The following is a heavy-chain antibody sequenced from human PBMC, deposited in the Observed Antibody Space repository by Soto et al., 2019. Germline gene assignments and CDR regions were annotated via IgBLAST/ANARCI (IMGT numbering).Heavy chain of an antibody. V-gene: IGHV3-30*03. D-gene: IGHD6-6*01. CDR3: AISRAPSYYYYGMDV. CDR1: VFTFSSYG. CDR2: ISYDGSNK. Sequence: GGSLRLSCASYVFTFSSYGMPWVRQAPGKGLEWVAVISYDGSNKYYADSVKGRFTISRDNSKNTLYLQMNSLRAEDTAVYYCAISRAPSYYYYGMDVWGPGTTVTVSS. J-gene: IGHJ6*02.